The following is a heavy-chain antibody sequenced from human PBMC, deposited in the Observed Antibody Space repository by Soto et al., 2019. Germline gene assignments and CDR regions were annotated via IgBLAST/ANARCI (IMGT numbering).Heavy chain of an antibody. CDR1: GFTFSNYA. Sequence: PGGSLRLSCAASGFTFSNYAMSWVRQAPGKGLEWVSTNSGSGGSTYYADSVKGPFTISRDHSKPTLYLQMTSLRAEDTALYFCARDQVQLVTRFAYWGQGPLVPVSS. CDR3: ARDQVQLVTRFAY. J-gene: IGHJ4*02. CDR2: NSGSGGST. D-gene: IGHD6-6*01. V-gene: IGHV3-23*01.